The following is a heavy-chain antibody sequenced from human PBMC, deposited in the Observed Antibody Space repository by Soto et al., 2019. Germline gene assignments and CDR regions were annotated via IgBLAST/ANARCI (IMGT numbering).Heavy chain of an antibody. J-gene: IGHJ4*02. CDR1: GFTFSSYA. Sequence: GGSLRLSCAASGFTFSSYAMSWVRQAPGKGLEWVSAISGSGGSTYYADSVKGRFTISRDNSKNTLNLKMNRLRAEDTAVYYFAKDRDFWSGHYKHRGFDYWGQGTLVTVSS. V-gene: IGHV3-23*01. CDR2: ISGSGGST. CDR3: AKDRDFWSGHYKHRGFDY. D-gene: IGHD3-3*01.